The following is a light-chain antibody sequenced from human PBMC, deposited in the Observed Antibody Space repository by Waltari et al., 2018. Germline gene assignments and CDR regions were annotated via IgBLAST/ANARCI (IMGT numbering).Light chain of an antibody. CDR3: QQYKSYKT. Sequence: DIQMTQSPSPLSASVGDTVIISCRASKSINTSLAWYQQKPGKAPDVLIYGASNLESGVPSRFSGSGSGTEFTLTISSLQPDDFATYYCQQYKSYKTFGQGTRVEIK. J-gene: IGKJ1*01. CDR2: GAS. CDR1: KSINTS. V-gene: IGKV1-5*03.